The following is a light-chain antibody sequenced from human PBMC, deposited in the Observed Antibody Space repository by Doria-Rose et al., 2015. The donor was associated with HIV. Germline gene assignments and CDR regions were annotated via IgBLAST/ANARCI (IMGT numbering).Light chain of an antibody. CDR3: NSYTTSSTHNYV. Sequence: GGFDYVSWYQQHPGTAPKLMIYDVSNRPSGVSNRFSGSKSGDTASLIISGLQAEDEADYYCNSYTTSSTHNYVFGTGTKVTGL. V-gene: IGLV2-14*03. CDR2: DVS. J-gene: IGLJ1*01. CDR1: GGFDY.